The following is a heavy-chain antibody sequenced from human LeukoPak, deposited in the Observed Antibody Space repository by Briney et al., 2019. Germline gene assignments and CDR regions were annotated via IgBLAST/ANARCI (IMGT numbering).Heavy chain of an antibody. V-gene: IGHV3-23*01. Sequence: GGSLRLSCAASGFTFSSYAMSWVRQAPGKGLEWVSAISGSGGSTYYADSVKGRFTIFRDNSKNTLYLQMNSLRAEDTAVYYCAKDLEYGGMAARPPYFDYWGQGTLVTVSS. J-gene: IGHJ4*02. D-gene: IGHD6-6*01. CDR2: ISGSGGST. CDR3: AKDLEYGGMAARPPYFDY. CDR1: GFTFSSYA.